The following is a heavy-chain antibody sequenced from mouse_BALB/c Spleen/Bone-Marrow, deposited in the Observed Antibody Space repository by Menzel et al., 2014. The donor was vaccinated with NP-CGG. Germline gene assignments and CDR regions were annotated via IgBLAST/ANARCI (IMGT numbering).Heavy chain of an antibody. J-gene: IGHJ1*01. CDR1: GFTFSSYA. V-gene: IGHV5-9-4*01. CDR2: ISSGGSYT. CDR3: ARDGNWYFDV. D-gene: IGHD1-1*02. Sequence: EVKLMESGGGLVKPGGSLKLSCAASGFTFSSYAMSWVRKSPEKRLEWVAEISSGGSYTYYPDTVTGRFTISRDNAKNTLYLEMSXXXSXDTAMYXXARDGNWYFDVWGAGTTVTVSS.